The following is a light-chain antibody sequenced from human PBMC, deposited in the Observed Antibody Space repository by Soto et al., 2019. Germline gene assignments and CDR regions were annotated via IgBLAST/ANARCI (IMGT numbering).Light chain of an antibody. J-gene: IGKJ1*01. CDR3: QQYGSSPQT. CDR2: GAS. Sequence: EIVLTQSPGTLSLSPGERATLSCRASQSVSSNYLAWYQQKPGQAPRLFIYGASSRATGIPFRFSGSGSGTDFTLTISRLEPEDFAVYYCQQYGSSPQTFGQGTKVEIK. V-gene: IGKV3-20*01. CDR1: QSVSSNY.